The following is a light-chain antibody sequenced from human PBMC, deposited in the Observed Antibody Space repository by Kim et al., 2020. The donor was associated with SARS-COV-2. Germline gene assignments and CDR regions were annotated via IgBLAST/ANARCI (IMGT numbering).Light chain of an antibody. CDR2: DNN. V-gene: IGLV1-51*01. CDR1: GSNIGNNY. CDR3: GAWDSSLDALV. J-gene: IGLJ2*01. Sequence: GRKVPISCSGSGSNIGNNYVSWYQQLPGTATKLLIYDNNERPSGIPDRFSGSKSGTSATLGITGLQTGDEADYYCGAWDSSLDALVFGGGTQLTVL.